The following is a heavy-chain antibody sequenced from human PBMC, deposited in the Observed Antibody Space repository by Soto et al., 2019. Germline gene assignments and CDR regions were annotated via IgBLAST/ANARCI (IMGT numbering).Heavy chain of an antibody. J-gene: IGHJ5*02. CDR2: IYYSGST. CDR3: ARDLLTFDP. Sequence: SETLSLTCTVSGGSISSYYWSWIRQPPGKGLEWIGYIYYSGSTNYNPSLKSRVTISVDTSKNQFSLKLSSVTAADTAVYYCARDLLTFDPWGQGTLVTVSS. V-gene: IGHV4-59*01. D-gene: IGHD2-21*01. CDR1: GGSISSYY.